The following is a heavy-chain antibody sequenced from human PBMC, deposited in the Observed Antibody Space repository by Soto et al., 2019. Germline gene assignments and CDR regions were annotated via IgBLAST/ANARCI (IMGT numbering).Heavy chain of an antibody. CDR1: GGSISSYY. CDR3: ARGYYYGSGSYPGGYYYYMDV. J-gene: IGHJ6*03. V-gene: IGHV4-59*01. Sequence: PSETLSLTCTVSGGSISSYYWSWIRQPPGKGLEWIGYIYYSGSTNYNPSLKSRVTISVDTSKNQFSLKLSSVTAADTAVYYCARGYYYGSGSYPGGYYYYMDVWGKGTTVTVSS. D-gene: IGHD3-10*01. CDR2: IYYSGST.